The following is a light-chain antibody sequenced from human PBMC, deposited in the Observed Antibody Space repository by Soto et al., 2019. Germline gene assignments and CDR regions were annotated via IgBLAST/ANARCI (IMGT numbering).Light chain of an antibody. CDR1: SSNIGAGYD. CDR2: GNT. Sequence: QSVLTQPPSVSGAPGQRVTISCTGSSSNIGAGYDVSWYQQLPGTAPKSLIYGNTDRPSGVPDRFSGSKSGTSASLAITGLQAEDEADYYCQSYDSSLSGYVFGTGTKLTV. J-gene: IGLJ1*01. CDR3: QSYDSSLSGYV. V-gene: IGLV1-40*01.